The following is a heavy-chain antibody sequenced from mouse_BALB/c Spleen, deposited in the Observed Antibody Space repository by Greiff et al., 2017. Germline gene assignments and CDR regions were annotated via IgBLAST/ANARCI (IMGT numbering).Heavy chain of an antibody. V-gene: IGHV4-1*02. CDR1: GFDFSRYW. CDR3: ARGGKWYDEVYYAMDY. J-gene: IGHJ4*01. Sequence: DVMLVESGGGLVQPGGSLKLSCAASGFDFSRYWMSWVRQAPGKGLEWIGEINPDSSTINYTPSLKDKFIISRDNAKNTLYLQMSKVRSEDTALYYCARGGKWYDEVYYAMDYWGQGTSVTVSS. D-gene: IGHD2-14*01. CDR2: INPDSSTI.